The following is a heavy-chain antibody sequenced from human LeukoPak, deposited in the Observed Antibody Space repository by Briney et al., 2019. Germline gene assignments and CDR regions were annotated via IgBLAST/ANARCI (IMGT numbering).Heavy chain of an antibody. V-gene: IGHV4-61*02. CDR3: ARVQRIAAAGTVDY. CDR1: GGSISSGSYY. Sequence: SETLSLTCTVSGGSISSGSYYWSWIRQPAGKGLEWIGRIYTSGSTNYNPSLKSRVTISVDTSKNQLSLKLSSVTAADTAVYYCARVQRIAAAGTVDYWGQGTLVTVSS. D-gene: IGHD6-13*01. J-gene: IGHJ4*02. CDR2: IYTSGST.